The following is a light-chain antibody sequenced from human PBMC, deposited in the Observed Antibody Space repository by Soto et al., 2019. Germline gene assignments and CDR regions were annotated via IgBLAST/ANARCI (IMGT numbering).Light chain of an antibody. J-gene: IGKJ5*01. Sequence: VMTQSPLSLPVTLGQPASSSRRSIRSLVYSDGDIYLSWFQQGPGQSPRRLIYKVSNRDSGVPDRFSGSGSGTDFTLKISRVEAEDVGVYYCMQGSHSPITFGQGTRLEIK. CDR2: KVS. V-gene: IGKV2-30*01. CDR3: MQGSHSPIT. CDR1: RSLVYSDGDIY.